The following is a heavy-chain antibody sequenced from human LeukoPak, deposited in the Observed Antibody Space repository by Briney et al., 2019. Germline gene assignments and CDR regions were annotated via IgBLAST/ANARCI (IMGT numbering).Heavy chain of an antibody. CDR1: GYTFTSYY. D-gene: IGHD4-23*01. V-gene: IGHV1-46*01. J-gene: IGHJ4*02. Sequence: ASVKVPCKASGYTFTSYYIHWVRQAPGQGLEWMGIIDPSGGSTNYAQKFQGRVTMTRDTSTSTVYMELGSLRSEDTAVYYCARESGGNPATSEDYWGQGTLVTVSS. CDR3: ARESGGNPATSEDY. CDR2: IDPSGGST.